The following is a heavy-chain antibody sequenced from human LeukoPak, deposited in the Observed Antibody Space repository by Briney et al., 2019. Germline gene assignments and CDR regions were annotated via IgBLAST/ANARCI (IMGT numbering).Heavy chain of an antibody. CDR3: ARGIVGVTETTFDY. V-gene: IGHV3-33*01. D-gene: IGHD1-26*01. CDR1: GFTFSSNG. CDR2: IWPDGSIK. J-gene: IGHJ4*02. Sequence: GGSLRLSCAASGFTFSSNGMHWVRQAPGKGLEWVAVIWPDGSIKYYADSVRGRFTISRDNAKNSLFLQMNSLRAEDTAMYYCARGIVGVTETTFDYWGQGTLVTVSS.